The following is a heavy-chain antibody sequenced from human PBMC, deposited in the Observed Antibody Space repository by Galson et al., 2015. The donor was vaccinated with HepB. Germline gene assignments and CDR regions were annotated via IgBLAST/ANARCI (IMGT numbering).Heavy chain of an antibody. J-gene: IGHJ4*02. CDR1: GYTFTGYY. Sequence: SVKVSCKASGYTFTGYYMHWVRQAPGQGLEWMGWINPNSGGTNYAQKFQGRVTMTRDTSISTAYMELSRLRSDDTAVYYCARVPNWDYYFDYWGQGTLVTVSS. CDR2: INPNSGGT. V-gene: IGHV1-2*02. CDR3: ARVPNWDYYFDY. D-gene: IGHD1-7*01.